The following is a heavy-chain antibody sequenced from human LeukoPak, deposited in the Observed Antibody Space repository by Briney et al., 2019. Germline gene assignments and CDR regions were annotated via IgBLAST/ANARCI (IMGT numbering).Heavy chain of an antibody. CDR1: GGSISSSSYY. D-gene: IGHD2-8*01. Sequence: SETLSLTCTVSGGSISSSSYYWGWIRQPPGKGLEWIGSIYYSGSTYYNPSLKSRVTISVDTSKNQFSLKLSSVTAADTAVYYCASSPVYAPKDDAFDIWGQGTMVTVSS. J-gene: IGHJ3*02. CDR2: IYYSGST. V-gene: IGHV4-39*01. CDR3: ASSPVYAPKDDAFDI.